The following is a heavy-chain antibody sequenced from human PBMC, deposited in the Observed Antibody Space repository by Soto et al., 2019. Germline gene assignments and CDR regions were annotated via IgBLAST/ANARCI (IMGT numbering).Heavy chain of an antibody. CDR3: VREEGGYIMGTFPFYSLDV. CDR2: IIPILGTG. Sequence: QVRLVQSGPEVTKSESSVKVSCTLSGGSFTTDPISWLRRAPGQGLEWMGRIIPILGTGNYPQQFQGRVTTTEDKSTNTGDMGVRRLTSEDTAVYYCVREEGGYIMGTFPFYSLDVWGNGTTVTVSS. J-gene: IGHJ6*03. D-gene: IGHD3-16*01. CDR1: GGSFTTDP. V-gene: IGHV1-69*08.